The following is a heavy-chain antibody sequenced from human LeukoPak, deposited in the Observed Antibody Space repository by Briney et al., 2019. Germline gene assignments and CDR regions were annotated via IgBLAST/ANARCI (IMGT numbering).Heavy chain of an antibody. V-gene: IGHV4-59*08. CDR3: ARIYYDFWSGWSRSYYFDY. D-gene: IGHD3-3*01. CDR1: GGSISSYY. Sequence: SETLSPTCTVSGGSISSYYWSWIRQPPGKGLEWIGYIYYSGSTNYNPSLKSRVTISVDMSKNQFSLKLSSVTAADTAVYYCARIYYDFWSGWSRSYYFDYWGQGTLVTVSS. J-gene: IGHJ4*02. CDR2: IYYSGST.